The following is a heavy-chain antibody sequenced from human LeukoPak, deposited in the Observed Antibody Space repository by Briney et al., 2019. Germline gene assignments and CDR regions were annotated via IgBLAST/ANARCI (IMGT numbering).Heavy chain of an antibody. CDR2: INTSGST. J-gene: IGHJ5*02. CDR1: GGSISSYY. CDR3: AREGGDPRWLDP. D-gene: IGHD6-25*01. Sequence: SETLSLTCTVSGGSISSYYWTWIRQSAGKGLEWIGRINTSGSTSYNPSLRSRVTMSVNTSKNQFSLNLTSVTAADTAVYSCAREGGDPRWLDPWGQGTLVTVSS. V-gene: IGHV4-4*07.